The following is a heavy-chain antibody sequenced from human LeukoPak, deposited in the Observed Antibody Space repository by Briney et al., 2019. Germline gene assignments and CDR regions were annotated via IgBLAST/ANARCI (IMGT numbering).Heavy chain of an antibody. CDR3: ARDHVYGGADY. Sequence: QPGGSLRLPCAASGFTFHNYAIHWVRQAPGEGLEWVSLTSGDGITTYFADSVKGRFTISRDNSKSSLFLQMNSLRTEDTALYYCARDHVYGGADYWGQGTLVTVSS. D-gene: IGHD5/OR15-5a*01. CDR2: TSGDGITT. V-gene: IGHV3-43*02. CDR1: GFTFHNYA. J-gene: IGHJ4*02.